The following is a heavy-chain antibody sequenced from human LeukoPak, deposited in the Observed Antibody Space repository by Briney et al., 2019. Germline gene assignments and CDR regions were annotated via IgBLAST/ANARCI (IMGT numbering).Heavy chain of an antibody. CDR3: AGRPTGYSSGYIH. CDR2: ISGSAHKI. Sequence: GGSLRLSCAASGFTFSSYAMSWVRQAPEKGLDWVSVISGSAHKIRYADSVKGRFTISRDNSENIVYLQMNNLRVEDTAVYYCAGRPTGYSSGYIHWGQGTLVTVSS. V-gene: IGHV3-23*01. J-gene: IGHJ4*02. CDR1: GFTFSSYA. D-gene: IGHD5-18*01.